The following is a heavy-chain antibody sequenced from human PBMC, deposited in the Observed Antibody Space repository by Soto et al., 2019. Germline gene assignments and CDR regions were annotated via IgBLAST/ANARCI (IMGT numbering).Heavy chain of an antibody. CDR1: GGSISSYY. J-gene: IGHJ4*02. Sequence: SETLSLTCTVSGGSISSYYWSWIRQPPGKGLEWIGYIYYSGSTNYNPSLKSRVTISVDTSKNQFSLKLSSVTAADTAVYYCARSPYSGLFDYWGQGTLVTVSS. CDR3: ARSPYSGLFDY. CDR2: IYYSGST. V-gene: IGHV4-59*01. D-gene: IGHD3-10*01.